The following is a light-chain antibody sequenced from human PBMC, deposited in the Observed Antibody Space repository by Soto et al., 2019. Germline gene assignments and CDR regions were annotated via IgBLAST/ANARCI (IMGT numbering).Light chain of an antibody. CDR3: HHFGSLPET. V-gene: IGKV3-15*01. CDR2: GAS. Sequence: EIVMTQSPATLSVSPGDRATLSCRASQSINNNLAWYQQKPGQAPRLLIHGASTRATGIPARFSGSGSGAEFTLTISRLEPEDFAVYYCHHFGSLPETFGQGTNVE. CDR1: QSINNN. J-gene: IGKJ1*01.